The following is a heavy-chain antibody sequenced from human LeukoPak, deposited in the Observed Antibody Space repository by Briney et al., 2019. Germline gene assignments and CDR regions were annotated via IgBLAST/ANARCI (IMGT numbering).Heavy chain of an antibody. J-gene: IGHJ4*02. CDR2: ISAGGDTT. CDR3: AAISYSGTWPVGY. V-gene: IGHV3-23*01. Sequence: GRSLRLSCAASGFTFSSYAMSWVRQAPGEGLEWVSGISAGGDTTYTADSVRGRFTISRDNSNNTLYLQMNTLTAEDTAVYYCAAISYSGTWPVGYWGQGILVTVTA. CDR1: GFTFSSYA. D-gene: IGHD6-25*01.